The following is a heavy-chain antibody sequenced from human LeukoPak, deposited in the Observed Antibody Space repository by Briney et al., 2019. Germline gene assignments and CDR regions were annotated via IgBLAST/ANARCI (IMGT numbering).Heavy chain of an antibody. CDR1: GFTFDDYA. Sequence: GRSLRLSCAASGFTFDDYAMHWVRQAPGKGLEWVSGISWNSGSIGYADSVKGRFTISRDNAKNSLYLQMNSLRAEDMALYYCAKAGGYNYYFDYWGQGTLVTVSS. D-gene: IGHD5-24*01. J-gene: IGHJ4*02. CDR3: AKAGGYNYYFDY. V-gene: IGHV3-9*03. CDR2: ISWNSGSI.